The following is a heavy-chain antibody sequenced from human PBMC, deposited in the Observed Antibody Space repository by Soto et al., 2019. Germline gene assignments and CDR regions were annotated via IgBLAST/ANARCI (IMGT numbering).Heavy chain of an antibody. V-gene: IGHV1-2*02. D-gene: IGHD1-7*01. CDR1: GYTFTDYY. Sequence: VASVKVSCKASGYTFTDYYMHWVRQAPGQGLEWMGGINPNSGGTNYAQKFQGRVTITRDTSISTAYMELSSLRSDDTAVYYCDRKLELRGSYYYYYDMDVWGQGTTVTVSS. CDR2: INPNSGGT. CDR3: DRKLELRGSYYYYYDMDV. J-gene: IGHJ6*02.